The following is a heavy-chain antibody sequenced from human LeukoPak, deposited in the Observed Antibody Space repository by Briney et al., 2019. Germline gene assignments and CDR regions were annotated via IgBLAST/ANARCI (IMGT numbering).Heavy chain of an antibody. CDR2: INAGHGNT. J-gene: IGHJ4*02. Sequence: ASVKVSCKASGYTFASYAMHWVRQAPGQRLEWMGWINAGHGNTKYSQEFQGRVTITRDTSASTAYMELSGLRSEDMAVYYCARRGTLLWFGAFPEYYFDYWGQGTLVTVSS. D-gene: IGHD3-10*01. CDR3: ARRGTLLWFGAFPEYYFDY. V-gene: IGHV1-3*03. CDR1: GYTFASYA.